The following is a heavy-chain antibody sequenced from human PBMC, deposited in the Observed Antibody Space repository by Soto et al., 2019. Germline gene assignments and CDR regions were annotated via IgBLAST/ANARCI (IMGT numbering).Heavy chain of an antibody. CDR2: IYYSGST. CDR3: ASFKYSWSWVLDY. V-gene: IGHV4-59*08. D-gene: IGHD6-6*01. Sequence: PSETLSLTCTVSGGSISSYYWSWIRQPPGKGLEWIGYIYYSGSTNYNPSLKSRVTISVDTSKNQFSLKLSSVTAADTAVYYCASFKYSWSWVLDYWGQGTLVTVSS. CDR1: GGSISSYY. J-gene: IGHJ4*02.